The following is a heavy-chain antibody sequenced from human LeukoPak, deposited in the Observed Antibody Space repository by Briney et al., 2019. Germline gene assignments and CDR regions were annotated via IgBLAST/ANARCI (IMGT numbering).Heavy chain of an antibody. D-gene: IGHD4-11*01. CDR2: IYYSGST. J-gene: IGHJ6*02. CDR1: GGSLSSSSYY. Sequence: PSETLSLTCTVSGGSLSSSSYYWGWIRQPPGTGLEWIGYIYYSGSTYYNPSLTSRVTMSVDTSKNQFSLKLSSVTAADTAIYYCARDHTETSSLNFRNYYYYGMDIWGQGTTVIVSS. V-gene: IGHV4-31*03. CDR3: ARDHTETSSLNFRNYYYYGMDI.